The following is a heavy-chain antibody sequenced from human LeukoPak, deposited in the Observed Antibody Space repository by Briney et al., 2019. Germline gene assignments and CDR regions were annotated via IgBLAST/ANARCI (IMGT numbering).Heavy chain of an antibody. CDR2: INHSGST. Sequence: PSGTLSLLYAVYGGPFRGYYWRCLREPPGKGREGIGEINHSGSTNYNPSLKSRVTISVDTSKNQFSLELSSVTAADTALYYCARHHRESGYNSGWFDPWGQGTLVTVSS. CDR3: ARHHRESGYNSGWFDP. D-gene: IGHD3-3*01. CDR1: GGPFRGYY. V-gene: IGHV4-34*01. J-gene: IGHJ5*02.